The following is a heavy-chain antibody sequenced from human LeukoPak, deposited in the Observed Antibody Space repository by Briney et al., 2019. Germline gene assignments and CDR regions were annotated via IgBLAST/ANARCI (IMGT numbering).Heavy chain of an antibody. CDR3: AKSVPNYYDNPFDY. Sequence: GGSLRLSCAASGFSFSSFGMSWVRQAPGKGLEWVSAISDSGDRTYYADSVKGRFTISRDNSKNTLYLQMNSLRVEDTAFYYCAKSVPNYYDNPFDYWGQGTLVTVSS. CDR2: ISDSGDRT. CDR1: GFSFSSFG. D-gene: IGHD3-22*01. J-gene: IGHJ4*02. V-gene: IGHV3-23*01.